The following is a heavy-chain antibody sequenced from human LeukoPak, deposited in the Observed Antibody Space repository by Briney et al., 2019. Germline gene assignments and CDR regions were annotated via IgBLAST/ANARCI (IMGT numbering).Heavy chain of an antibody. Sequence: GGSLRLSCAASGFTFDDYAMHWVRQAPGKGLEWVSGISWNSGSIGYADSVKGRFTISRDNAKNSLYLQMYSLRAEDTALYYCAKDREWSTYYFDYWGQGTLVTVSS. D-gene: IGHD3-3*01. V-gene: IGHV3-9*01. J-gene: IGHJ4*02. CDR3: AKDREWSTYYFDY. CDR2: ISWNSGSI. CDR1: GFTFDDYA.